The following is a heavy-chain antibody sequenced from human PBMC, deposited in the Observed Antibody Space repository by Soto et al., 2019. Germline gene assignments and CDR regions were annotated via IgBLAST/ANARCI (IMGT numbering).Heavy chain of an antibody. Sequence: PGGSLRLSCAASGFTFSSYGIHWVRQAPGKGLEWVAVISYDGSKKNYLDSVKGRLTISRDNSKNTMYLEMNSLRAEDTAIYYCAKDAYYHDTSGYYVFDYWGQGT. D-gene: IGHD3-22*01. J-gene: IGHJ4*02. V-gene: IGHV3-30*18. CDR2: ISYDGSKK. CDR1: GFTFSSYG. CDR3: AKDAYYHDTSGYYVFDY.